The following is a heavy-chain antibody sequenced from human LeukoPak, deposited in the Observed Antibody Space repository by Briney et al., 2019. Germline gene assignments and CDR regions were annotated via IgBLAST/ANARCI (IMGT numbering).Heavy chain of an antibody. D-gene: IGHD3-22*01. CDR1: GGSISSSSHY. CDR3: ARTYYYDSSGYPNLQINLYYFDY. CDR2: IYYSGST. V-gene: IGHV4-39*01. Sequence: PSETLSLTCTVSGGSISSSSHYWGWIRQPPGKGLEWIGSIYYSGSTYYNPSLKSRVTISVDTSKNQFSLKLSSVTAADTAVYYCARTYYYDSSGYPNLQINLYYFDYWGQGTLVTVSS. J-gene: IGHJ4*02.